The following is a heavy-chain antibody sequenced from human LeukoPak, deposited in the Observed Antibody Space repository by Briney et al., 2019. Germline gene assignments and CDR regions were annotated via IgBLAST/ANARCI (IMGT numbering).Heavy chain of an antibody. CDR3: ARDPAVTYGSGNYYYYMDV. D-gene: IGHD3-10*01. CDR1: GDSVSSNRAA. V-gene: IGHV6-1*01. CDR2: TYYRSKWYN. Sequence: SQTLSLTCAISGDSVSSNRAAWNWIRQSSSRGLEWLGRTYYRSKWYNDYAASVKSRLTINPDTTKNQFSLQLNSVTPEDTAVYYCARDPAVTYGSGNYYYYMDVWGNGTRVSVSS. J-gene: IGHJ6*03.